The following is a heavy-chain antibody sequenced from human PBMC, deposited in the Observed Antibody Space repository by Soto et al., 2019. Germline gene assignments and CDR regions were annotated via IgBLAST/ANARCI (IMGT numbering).Heavy chain of an antibody. Sequence: GGALRSSGEPSRFTFKTYALTWVRPAPGKGLEWVSAISPNGRNTYYIDSGKGRFTIPRDNSKNTLYLQMNSLRVEDTAMYYCACSSIGYVAGYYLYEYRGHRPPVPGSS. CDR2: ISPNGRNT. CDR1: RFTFKTYA. J-gene: IGHJ4*01. D-gene: IGHD3-22*01. V-gene: IGHV3-23*01. CDR3: ACSSIGYVAGYYLYEY.